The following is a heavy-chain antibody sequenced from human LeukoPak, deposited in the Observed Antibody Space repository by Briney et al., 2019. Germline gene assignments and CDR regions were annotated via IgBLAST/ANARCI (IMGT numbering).Heavy chain of an antibody. CDR1: GFTFSSYA. Sequence: GGSLRLSCAASGFTFSSYAMSWVRQAPGKGLEWVSAISGSGGSTYYADSVKGRFTISRDNSKNTLYLQLSSLRAEDTAVYYCARVDTANAFDIWGQGTMVTVSS. CDR3: ARVDTANAFDI. CDR2: ISGSGGST. D-gene: IGHD5-18*01. J-gene: IGHJ3*02. V-gene: IGHV3-23*01.